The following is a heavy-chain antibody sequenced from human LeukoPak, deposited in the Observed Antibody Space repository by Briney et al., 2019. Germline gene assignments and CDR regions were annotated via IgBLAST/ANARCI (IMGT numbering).Heavy chain of an antibody. CDR1: GGSITGYY. CDR3: ARGVAARPHYYYYYYMDV. V-gene: IGHV4-34*01. Sequence: SETLSLTCAVYGGSITGYYWSWIRQTPGRGLEWVGEIHYTGATSYNPSLKSRVTISVDTSKNQFSLKLSSVTAADTAVYYCARGVAARPHYYYYYYMDVWGKGTTVTVSS. J-gene: IGHJ6*03. D-gene: IGHD6-6*01. CDR2: IHYTGAT.